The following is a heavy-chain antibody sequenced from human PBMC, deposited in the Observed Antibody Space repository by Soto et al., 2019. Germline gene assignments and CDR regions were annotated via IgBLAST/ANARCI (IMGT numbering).Heavy chain of an antibody. CDR1: GFTFSSYG. CDR3: AKLMPWNDVARFDY. J-gene: IGHJ4*02. Sequence: GGSLRLSCAASGFTFSSYGMHWVRQAPGKGLEWVAVISYDGSNKYYADSVKGRFTISRDNSKNTLYLQMNSLRAEDTAVYYCAKLMPWNDVARFDYWGQGTLVTVSS. CDR2: ISYDGSNK. D-gene: IGHD1-1*01. V-gene: IGHV3-30*18.